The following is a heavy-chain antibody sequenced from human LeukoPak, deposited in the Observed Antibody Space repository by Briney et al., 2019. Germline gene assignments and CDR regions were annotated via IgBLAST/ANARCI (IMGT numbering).Heavy chain of an antibody. J-gene: IGHJ4*02. CDR2: VIYSGST. V-gene: IGHV4-59*01. D-gene: IGHD3-16*01. CDR3: ASDVEDDVGVFDY. Sequence: SGGSLRLSCAASGFTFSSYWMHWIRQAPGKGLEWIGYVIYSGSTNYNPTLKSRVTISVDMSKNQFSLKLTSVTAADTAVYYCASDVEDDVGVFDYWGQGILVTVSS. CDR1: GFTFSSYW.